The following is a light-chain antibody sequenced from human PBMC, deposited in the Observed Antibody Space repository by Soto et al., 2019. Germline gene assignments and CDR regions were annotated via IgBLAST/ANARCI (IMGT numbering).Light chain of an antibody. CDR2: DAS. Sequence: DIQMTQSPSSLSASVGDRVTITCQASHDITSYLNWYQHKPGKAPKLLIYDASILEAGVPSRFSGSGSGTEFTFTIRSLQPEDVATYYWQKFDYLPIFGPGTTVDFK. CDR1: HDITSY. J-gene: IGKJ3*01. CDR3: QKFDYLPI. V-gene: IGKV1-33*01.